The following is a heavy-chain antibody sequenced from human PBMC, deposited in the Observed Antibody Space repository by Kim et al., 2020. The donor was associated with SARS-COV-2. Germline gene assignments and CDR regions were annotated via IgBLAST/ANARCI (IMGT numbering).Heavy chain of an antibody. J-gene: IGHJ4*02. V-gene: IGHV3-23*01. D-gene: IGHD6-6*01. CDR1: RFTISTYA. CDR3: AKCPVTYSSSPFDY. Sequence: GGSLRLSCAASRFTISTYAMSWVRQAPGKGLEWVSGISGNGGTTYYADSVQGRFTISRDNSKNTLYLQMNSLRAEDTAVYYCAKCPVTYSSSPFDYWGQG. CDR2: ISGNGGTT.